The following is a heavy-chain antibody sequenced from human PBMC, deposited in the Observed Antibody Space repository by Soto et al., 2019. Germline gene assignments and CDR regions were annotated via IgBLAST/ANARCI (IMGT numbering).Heavy chain of an antibody. V-gene: IGHV4-61*01. CDR3: AREVRGELKKGAPVHADY. Sequence: PSETLSLTCTVSGGSVSSGSYYWSWIRQPPGKGLEWIGYIYYSGSTNYNPSLKSRVTISVDTSKNQFSLKLSSVTAADTAVYYCAREVRGELKKGAPVHADYWGQGTLVTVSS. D-gene: IGHD1-26*01. J-gene: IGHJ4*02. CDR2: IYYSGST. CDR1: GGSVSSGSYY.